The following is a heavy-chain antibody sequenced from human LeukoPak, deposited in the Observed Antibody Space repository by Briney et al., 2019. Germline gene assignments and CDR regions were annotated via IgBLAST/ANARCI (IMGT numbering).Heavy chain of an antibody. Sequence: ASVKVSCTASGYTFTGCYIHWVRQSPGQGPEWMAWINPKTGDTNYAHKFQGRLTLTRDTSISTAYLQLTDLTSDDTGVFYCARGRISNWGQGTPLLVSS. V-gene: IGHV1-2*07. CDR3: ARGRISN. CDR2: INPKTGDT. CDR1: GYTFTGCY. J-gene: IGHJ4*02. D-gene: IGHD2-15*01.